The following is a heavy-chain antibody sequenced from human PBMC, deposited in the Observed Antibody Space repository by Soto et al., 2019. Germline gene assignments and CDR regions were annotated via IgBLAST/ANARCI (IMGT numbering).Heavy chain of an antibody. CDR2: IYYTGSNN. CDR3: ARHSSGWYLDR. Sequence: SETLSLTCSVSGTSFTTYYWAWVRQSPRKGLEWIGYIYYTGSNNYNYNPSLNSRVSMSVDTSKNQFSLKLSSVTAADSAVYYCARHSSGWYLDRWGQGTLVTVSS. D-gene: IGHD6-19*01. J-gene: IGHJ4*02. CDR1: GTSFTTYY. V-gene: IGHV4-59*08.